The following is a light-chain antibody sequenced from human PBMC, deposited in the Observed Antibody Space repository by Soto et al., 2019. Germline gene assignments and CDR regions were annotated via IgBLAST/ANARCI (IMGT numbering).Light chain of an antibody. CDR2: GAS. CDR3: QQYINWPPLT. J-gene: IGKJ4*01. Sequence: EIVLTQSPATLSVSPGERATLSCRASQSVSTNLVWYQQKPGQAPRLLIFGASTRATNIPARFSGNGSGTEFTLTICSLQSEDFAVYYCQQYINWPPLTFGGGTKVEIK. CDR1: QSVSTN. V-gene: IGKV3-15*01.